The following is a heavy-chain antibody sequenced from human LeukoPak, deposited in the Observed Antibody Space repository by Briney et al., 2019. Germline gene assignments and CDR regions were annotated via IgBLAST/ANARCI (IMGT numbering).Heavy chain of an antibody. Sequence: GESLKISCKGSGYSFTSYWIGWVRQMPGKGLEWMGIIYPGDSDTRYSPSFQGQVTISAGKSISTAYLQWSSLKASDTAMYYCARHIVRGYYYDSSGDYFDYWGQGTLVTVSS. CDR3: ARHIVRGYYYDSSGDYFDY. D-gene: IGHD3-22*01. CDR1: GYSFTSYW. CDR2: IYPGDSDT. J-gene: IGHJ4*02. V-gene: IGHV5-51*01.